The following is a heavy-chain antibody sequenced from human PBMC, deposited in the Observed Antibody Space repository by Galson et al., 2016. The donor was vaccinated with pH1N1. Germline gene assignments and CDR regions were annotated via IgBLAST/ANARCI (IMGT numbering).Heavy chain of an antibody. CDR2: IKPNSGDT. J-gene: IGHJ4*02. CDR3: ASGRYCNNRDCFMGIDS. CDR1: GYTFTGYY. V-gene: IGHV1-2*02. D-gene: IGHD2-8*01. Sequence: SVKVSCKASGYTFTGYYIHWVRQAPGQGLEWMGWIKPNSGDTKYAQKFQGRVTMTRDTSISTAYMDLSSLRSDDTAIYYCASGRYCNNRDCFMGIDSWGQGTLVTVSS.